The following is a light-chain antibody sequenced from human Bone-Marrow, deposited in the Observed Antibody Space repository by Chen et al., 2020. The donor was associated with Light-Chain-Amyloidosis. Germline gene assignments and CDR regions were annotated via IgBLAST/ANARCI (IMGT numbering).Light chain of an antibody. Sequence: EIVLTQSPGTLSLSPGERATLSCRASQSVSSSYLAWYQQKPGQAPRLLIYGASSRATGIPDRFSGSGSGTEFTLTISSLQSEDFAVYYCQQRSNWWTFGQGTKVEIK. V-gene: IGKV3D-20*02. CDR2: GAS. CDR3: QQRSNWWT. CDR1: QSVSSSY. J-gene: IGKJ1*01.